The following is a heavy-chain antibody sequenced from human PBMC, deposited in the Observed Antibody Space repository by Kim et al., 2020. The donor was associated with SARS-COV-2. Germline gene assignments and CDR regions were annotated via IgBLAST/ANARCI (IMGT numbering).Heavy chain of an antibody. D-gene: IGHD3-10*01. V-gene: IGHV4-34*01. Sequence: NPSLKSRVTISVDTSKNRFSLKLSSVTAADTAVYYCARGRMGYGSGIFDYWGQGTLVTVSS. J-gene: IGHJ4*02. CDR3: ARGRMGYGSGIFDY.